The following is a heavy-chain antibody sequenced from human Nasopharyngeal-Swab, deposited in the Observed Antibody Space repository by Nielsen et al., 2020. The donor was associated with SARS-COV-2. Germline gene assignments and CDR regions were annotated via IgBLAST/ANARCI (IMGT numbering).Heavy chain of an antibody. D-gene: IGHD3-22*01. CDR3: ARVFGLSKDDSAYRHFDY. V-gene: IGHV3-7*03. CDR2: IKQDGSEK. CDR1: GFTFSNYW. Sequence: GGSLRLSCVTSGFTFSNYWMSWLRQAPGKGLEWVANIKQDGSEKKYVDSTRGRFTISRDNARTSLYLQMNGLRGDDTAIYYCARVFGLSKDDSAYRHFDYWGRGTLVTVSS. J-gene: IGHJ4*02.